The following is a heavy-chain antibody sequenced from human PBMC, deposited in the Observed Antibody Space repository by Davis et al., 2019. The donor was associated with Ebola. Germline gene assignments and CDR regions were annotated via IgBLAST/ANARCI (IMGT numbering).Heavy chain of an antibody. J-gene: IGHJ3*02. CDR2: MDPDSGNR. Sequence: ASVKVSCKASGYSFTSYDITWVRQAPGQGLEWMGWMDPDSGNRGYAQSFQGRVTMTEDTSTDTAYMELSSLRSEDTAVYYCTKGSPREVATGSGFDIWGQGTIVTVS. CDR3: TKGSPREVATGSGFDI. D-gene: IGHD1-1*01. CDR1: GYSFTSYD. V-gene: IGHV1-8*01.